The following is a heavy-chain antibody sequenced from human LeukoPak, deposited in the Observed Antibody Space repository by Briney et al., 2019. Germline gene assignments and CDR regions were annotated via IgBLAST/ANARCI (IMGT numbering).Heavy chain of an antibody. Sequence: PSETLSLTCTVSGGSISSYYWSWIRQPPGKGLEWIGYIYYSGSTNYNPSLKSRVTISVDTSKNQFSLKLSSVTAADTAVYYCARGNYGSSGYYTYYYYGMDVWGQGTTVTVSS. V-gene: IGHV4-59*12. CDR2: IYYSGST. CDR1: GGSISSYY. J-gene: IGHJ6*02. CDR3: ARGNYGSSGYYTYYYYGMDV. D-gene: IGHD3-22*01.